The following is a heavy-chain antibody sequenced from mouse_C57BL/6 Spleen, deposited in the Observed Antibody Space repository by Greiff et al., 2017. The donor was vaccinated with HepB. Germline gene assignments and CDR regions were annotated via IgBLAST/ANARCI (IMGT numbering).Heavy chain of an antibody. D-gene: IGHD1-1*01. CDR1: GFTFSDYG. J-gene: IGHJ3*01. CDR2: ISSGSSTI. Sequence: EVQVVESGGGLVKPGGSLKLSCAASGFTFSDYGMHWVRQAPEKGLEWVAYISSGSSTIYYADTVKGRFTISRDNAKNTLFLQRTSLRSEDTAMYYCARGYGSSLAWFAYWGQGTLVTVSA. V-gene: IGHV5-17*01. CDR3: ARGYGSSLAWFAY.